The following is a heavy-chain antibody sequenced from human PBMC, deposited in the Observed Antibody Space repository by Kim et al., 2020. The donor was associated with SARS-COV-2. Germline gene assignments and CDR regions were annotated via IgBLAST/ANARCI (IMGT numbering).Heavy chain of an antibody. Sequence: YADSVKGQLTISRDNAKNSLYLQMNSLRAEDTAVYYCARTPADYYYGMDVWGQGTTVTVSS. CDR3: ARTPADYYYGMDV. J-gene: IGHJ6*02. D-gene: IGHD2-15*01. V-gene: IGHV3-21*01.